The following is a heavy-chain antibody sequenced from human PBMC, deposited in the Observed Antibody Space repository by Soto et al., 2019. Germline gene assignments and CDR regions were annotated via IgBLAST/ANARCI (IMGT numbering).Heavy chain of an antibody. CDR2: IKQDGSEI. V-gene: IGHV3-7*04. CDR1: GFTFINSW. Sequence: EVQLVESGGGLVQPGGSLRLSCAASGFTFINSWMSWVRQAPGKGLEWVACIKQDGSEIYYVASVKGRFTISRDNAKNSLYLQMNTLRVEDTAVYYCARAGWWGRGTLVTVSS. J-gene: IGHJ4*02. D-gene: IGHD2-15*01. CDR3: ARAGW.